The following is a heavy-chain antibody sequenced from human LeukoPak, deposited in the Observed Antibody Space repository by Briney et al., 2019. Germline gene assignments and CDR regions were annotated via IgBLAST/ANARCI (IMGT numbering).Heavy chain of an antibody. Sequence: GGSLRLSCAASGNYWMNWVRQAPGKGLVWVSRIASDGSSTTYADSVKGRFSISRDNAKNTLYLQMNSLRVEDTAVYYCARGRPHGNDYWGQGTLVTVSS. J-gene: IGHJ4*02. V-gene: IGHV3-74*01. CDR2: IASDGSST. CDR1: GNYW. CDR3: ARGRPHGNDY. D-gene: IGHD4-23*01.